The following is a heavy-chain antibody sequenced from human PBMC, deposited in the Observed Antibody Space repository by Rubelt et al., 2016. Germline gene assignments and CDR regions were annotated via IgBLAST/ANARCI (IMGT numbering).Heavy chain of an antibody. J-gene: IGHJ4*02. V-gene: IGHV4-59*01. CDR1: GGSIRNYY. D-gene: IGHD3-3*01. CDR3: ARGRDFGVLNGAPFGD. CDR2: VYDSGSH. Sequence: QVQLQESGPGLVKPSETLSLTCTVSGGSIRNYYWGWIRQSPGKGLEWIGFVYDSGSHNYNPSLKSRVSISVDTPKNQFSLNLTSVTAADTAVYYCARGRDFGVLNGAPFGDWGQGTLVTVSS.